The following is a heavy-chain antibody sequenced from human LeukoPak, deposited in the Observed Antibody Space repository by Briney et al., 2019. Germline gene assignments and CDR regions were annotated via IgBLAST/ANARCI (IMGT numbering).Heavy chain of an antibody. J-gene: IGHJ4*02. V-gene: IGHV3-30*03. CDR1: GFNFSYYG. Sequence: SGRPLRLSCAASGFNFSYYGMHWVREPPGKGLEWVAVILYDGVTAYSADSVKGRIIISRDNSKNTLYLQMSSRSGDDTAVYYCARVDTVMAYYFDLWGQGTLVTVSS. CDR3: ARVDTVMAYYFDL. CDR2: ILYDGVTA. D-gene: IGHD5-18*01.